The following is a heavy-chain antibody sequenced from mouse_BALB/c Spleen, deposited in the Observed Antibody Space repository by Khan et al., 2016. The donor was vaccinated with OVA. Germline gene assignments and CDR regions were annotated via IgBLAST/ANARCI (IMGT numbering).Heavy chain of an antibody. D-gene: IGHD4-1*01. Sequence: EVELVESGGDLVKPGGSLKLSCAASGFTFSNYGMSWVRQIPDKRLEWVATINSDGTYTYYPDSVKVRFTLSRNNAKNTLYLEMSSLKSEDTAMYYCASHLTGSFAYWGQGTLVTGAA. V-gene: IGHV5-6*01. J-gene: IGHJ3*01. CDR3: ASHLTGSFAY. CDR1: GFTFSNYG. CDR2: INSDGTYT.